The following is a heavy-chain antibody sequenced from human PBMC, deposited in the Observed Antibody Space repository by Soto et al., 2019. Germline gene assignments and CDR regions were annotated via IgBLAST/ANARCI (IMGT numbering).Heavy chain of an antibody. Sequence: QVQLVESGGGVVQPGRSLRLSCAASGFTFSNYAMHWVRQAPGKGLEWVAVPSYDGKNKYDADSVKGRFTISRDNSKNTLYLQMNSLRREDTAVYYCARDMGYSCSGQSTKIDYYYYGLDVWGQGTTVTVSS. CDR1: GFTFSNYA. D-gene: IGHD3-10*01. CDR3: ARDMGYSCSGQSTKIDYYYYGLDV. CDR2: PSYDGKNK. J-gene: IGHJ6*02. V-gene: IGHV3-30*04.